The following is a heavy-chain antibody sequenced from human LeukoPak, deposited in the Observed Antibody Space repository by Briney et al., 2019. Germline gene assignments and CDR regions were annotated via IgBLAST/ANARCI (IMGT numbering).Heavy chain of an antibody. CDR1: GGSFSGYY. J-gene: IGHJ4*02. CDR2: INHSGST. D-gene: IGHD6-13*01. V-gene: IGHV4-34*01. Sequence: KPSETLSLTCAVYGGSFSGYYWSWIRQPPGEGLEWIGEINHSGSTNYNPSLKSRVTISVDTSKSQFSLKLSSVTAADTAVYYCARVRRSSWPLDYWGQGTLVTVSS. CDR3: ARVRRSSWPLDY.